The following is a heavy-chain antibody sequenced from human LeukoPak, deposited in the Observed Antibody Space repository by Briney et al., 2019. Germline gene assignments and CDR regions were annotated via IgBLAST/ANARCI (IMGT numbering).Heavy chain of an antibody. CDR1: GGSISSYY. CDR3: ASDARSTSSDYYYYMDV. V-gene: IGHV4-59*12. D-gene: IGHD2-2*01. J-gene: IGHJ6*03. CDR2: IYYSGST. Sequence: SETLSLTCTVSGGSISSYYWSWIRQPPGKGLEWIGYIYYSGSTNYNPSLKSRVTISVDRSKNQFSLKLSSVTAADTAVYYCASDARSTSSDYYYYMDVWGKGTTVTVSS.